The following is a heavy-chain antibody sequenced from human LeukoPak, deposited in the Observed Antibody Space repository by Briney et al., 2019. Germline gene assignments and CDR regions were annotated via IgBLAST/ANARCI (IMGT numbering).Heavy chain of an antibody. V-gene: IGHV6-1*01. CDR1: GDSVSSNSAA. D-gene: IGHD6-13*01. CDR3: ARGSYTSTWF. CDR2: TYYRSKWYT. Sequence: SQTLSLTCAISGDSVSSNSAAWSWIRQSPSRGLEWLGRTYYRSKWYTEYAVSVKSRITINPDTSKNQVSLQLNSVTPEDTAVYYCARGSYTSTWFWGQGTLVTVSS. J-gene: IGHJ4*02.